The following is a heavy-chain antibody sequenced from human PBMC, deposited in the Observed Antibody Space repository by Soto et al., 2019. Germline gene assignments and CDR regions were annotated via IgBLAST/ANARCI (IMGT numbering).Heavy chain of an antibody. CDR2: MNPNSGNT. D-gene: IGHD6-13*01. V-gene: IGHV1-8*01. J-gene: IGHJ5*02. Sequence: QVQLVQSGAEVKKSGASVKVSCKASGYTFTSYDINWVRQATGQGLEWMGWMNPNSGNTGYAQKFQGRVTMTRNTSISTGYRELSRLRYEDTAVYYCARERSAAGTGWFDPWGQGTLVTVSS. CDR3: ARERSAAGTGWFDP. CDR1: GYTFTSYD.